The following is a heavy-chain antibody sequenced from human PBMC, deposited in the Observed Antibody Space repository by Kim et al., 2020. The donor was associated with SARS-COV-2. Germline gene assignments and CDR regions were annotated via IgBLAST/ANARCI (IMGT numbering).Heavy chain of an antibody. V-gene: IGHV3-23*01. CDR3: ARVTSGTNVGRVSFFA. Sequence: GGSLRLSCAGSGFTFSGFAMSWFRQAPGKGLEWVSGISGGGTTYYADSVKGRFTVSRDNSRNTLSLQMNSLRVEDTALYYCARVTSGTNVGRVSFFAWG. J-gene: IGHJ1*01. CDR1: GFTFSGFA. CDR2: ISGGGTT. D-gene: IGHD3-16*01.